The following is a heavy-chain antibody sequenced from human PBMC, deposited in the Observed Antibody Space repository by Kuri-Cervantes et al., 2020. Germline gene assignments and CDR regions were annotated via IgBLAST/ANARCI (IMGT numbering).Heavy chain of an antibody. CDR1: GYTFTSYG. J-gene: IGHJ3*02. CDR2: ISAYNGNT. V-gene: IGHV1-18*01. CDR3: AKATYYYDSSGPNVFDI. D-gene: IGHD3-22*01. Sequence: ASVKVSCKASGYTFTSYGISWVRQAPGQGLEWVGWISAYNGNTHYAQNLQGRVTMTTDTSTSTAYMELRSLRSDDTAVYFCAKATYYYDSSGPNVFDIWGQGTMVTVSS.